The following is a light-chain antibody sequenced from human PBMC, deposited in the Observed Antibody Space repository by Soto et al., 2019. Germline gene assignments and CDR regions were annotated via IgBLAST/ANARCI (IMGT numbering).Light chain of an antibody. CDR2: RTS. CDR1: QSISSN. CDR3: QQYGSSGT. J-gene: IGKJ1*01. V-gene: IGKV3-20*01. Sequence: EIVITHSPATLSFSPVERATLSCRASQSISSNLAWYQQKPGQAPRLLMFRTSNRATGIPDRFSGSGSGTDFTLTISRLETEDFAVYYCQQYGSSGTFGQGTKVDNK.